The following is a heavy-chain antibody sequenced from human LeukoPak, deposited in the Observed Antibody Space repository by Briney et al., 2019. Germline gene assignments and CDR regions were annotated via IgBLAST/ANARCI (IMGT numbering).Heavy chain of an antibody. D-gene: IGHD6-19*01. J-gene: IGHJ4*02. CDR2: ITGSGGST. CDR1: GFIFSNYA. CDR3: ASGLGQWLVPFDY. V-gene: IGHV3-23*01. Sequence: GGSLRRSCAASGFIFSNYATSWVRQAPGKGLEWVSAITGSGGSTYYEDSVKGRFTISRDTSKNTLYLQMNSLRAEDTAVYYCASGLGQWLVPFDYWGQGTLVTVSS.